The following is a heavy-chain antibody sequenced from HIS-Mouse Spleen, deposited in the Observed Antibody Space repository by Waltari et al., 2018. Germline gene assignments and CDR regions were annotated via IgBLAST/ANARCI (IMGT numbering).Heavy chain of an antibody. V-gene: IGHV4-59*01. CDR2: YYSGST. Sequence: QVQLQESGPGLVKPSETLSLTRTVPGGSISSSYWSWIRQPPGKGLEWIGYYSGSTNYNPSLKSRVTISVDTSKNQFSLKLSSVTAADTTVYYCARASRDLLLPRYFDLWGRGTLVTVSS. CDR3: ARASRDLLLPRYFDL. J-gene: IGHJ2*01. CDR1: GGSISSSY.